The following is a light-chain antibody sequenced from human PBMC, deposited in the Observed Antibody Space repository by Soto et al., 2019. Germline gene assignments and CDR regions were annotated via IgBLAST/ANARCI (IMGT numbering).Light chain of an antibody. J-gene: IGKJ5*01. Sequence: EIVLTQTPGTLSLSPGERATLSCGASQSVPRSYLAWYQQKPGQAPRLLIYGTSSRATGIPDRFSGSGSGTDFTLTISRLEPEDFAVFYCLQYGSSITFGQVTRLEIK. CDR1: QSVPRSY. CDR3: LQYGSSIT. V-gene: IGKV3-20*01. CDR2: GTS.